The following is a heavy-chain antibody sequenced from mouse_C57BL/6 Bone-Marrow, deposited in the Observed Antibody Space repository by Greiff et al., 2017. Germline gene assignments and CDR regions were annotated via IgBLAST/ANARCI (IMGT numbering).Heavy chain of an antibody. V-gene: IGHV1-52*01. CDR1: GYTFTSYW. Sequence: QVQLQQPGAELVRPGSSVKLSCKASGYTFTSYWMHWVKQRPIQGLEWIGNIDPSDSETHYNQKFKDKATLTVDKSSSTAYMQLSRLTSEDSAVYYCARSSYYGSSWFAYWGQGTLVTVSA. CDR2: IDPSDSET. J-gene: IGHJ3*01. D-gene: IGHD1-1*01. CDR3: ARSSYYGSSWFAY.